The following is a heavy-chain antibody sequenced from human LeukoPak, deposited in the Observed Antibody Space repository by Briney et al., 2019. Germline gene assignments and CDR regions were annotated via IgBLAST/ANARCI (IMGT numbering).Heavy chain of an antibody. CDR3: ARSGLPYCGGDCYSGQGS. D-gene: IGHD2-21*02. Sequence: GGSLRLSCAASGFTFRSYAMSWVRQAPGKGLEWVSAISKDADATYYAGSVKGRFTISRDNSKNTLYLQMNSLRAEDTAVYYCARSGLPYCGGDCYSGQGSWGQGTLVTVSS. CDR2: ISKDADAT. CDR1: GFTFRSYA. V-gene: IGHV3-23*01. J-gene: IGHJ4*02.